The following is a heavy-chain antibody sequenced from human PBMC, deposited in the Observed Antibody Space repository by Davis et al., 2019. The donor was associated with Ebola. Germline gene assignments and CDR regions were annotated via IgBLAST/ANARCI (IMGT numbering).Heavy chain of an antibody. CDR1: GFTFSSYG. Sequence: GESLKISCAASGFTFSSYGMHWVRQAPGKGLEWVAAIWYDGSNKYYADSVKGRFTISRDNSKNTLYLQMNSLRAEDTAVYYCARARNVDTAMVAAYYYYGMDVWGQGTTVTVSS. CDR2: IWYDGSNK. J-gene: IGHJ6*02. V-gene: IGHV3-33*01. D-gene: IGHD5-18*01. CDR3: ARARNVDTAMVAAYYYYGMDV.